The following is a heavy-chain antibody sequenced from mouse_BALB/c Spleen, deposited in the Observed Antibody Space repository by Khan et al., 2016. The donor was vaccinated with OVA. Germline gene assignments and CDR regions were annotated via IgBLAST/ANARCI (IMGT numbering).Heavy chain of an antibody. J-gene: IGHJ4*01. CDR3: ARAYYRYDGYYAMDY. CDR2: IWAGGDT. D-gene: IGHD2-14*01. V-gene: IGHV2-6-4*01. Sequence: QVQLKQSGPGLVAPSQSLSITCTVSGFSLSRYNIHWVRQPPGKGLEWLGMIWAGGDTDYNSTLKSRLNISKDNSKSQVFLKMNSLQTDDTAMYYCARAYYRYDGYYAMDYWSQGTSVIVSS. CDR1: GFSLSRYN.